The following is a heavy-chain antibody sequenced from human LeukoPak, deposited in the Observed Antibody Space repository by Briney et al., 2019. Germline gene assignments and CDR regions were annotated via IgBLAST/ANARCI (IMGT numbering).Heavy chain of an antibody. CDR3: AELGITMIGGV. CDR2: ISGSGGST. D-gene: IGHD3-10*02. Sequence: GGSLRLSCAASGFTFSSFAMSWVRQAPGKGLEWVSAISGSGGSTYYADSVKGRFTISRDNAKNSLYLQMNSLRAEDTAVYYCAELGITMIGGVWGKGTTVTISS. J-gene: IGHJ6*04. CDR1: GFTFSSFA. V-gene: IGHV3-23*01.